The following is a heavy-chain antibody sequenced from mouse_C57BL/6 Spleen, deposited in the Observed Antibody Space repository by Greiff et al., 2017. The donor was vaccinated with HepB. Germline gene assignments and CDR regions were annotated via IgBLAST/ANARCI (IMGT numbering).Heavy chain of an antibody. CDR3: ARSNDYDGEFAY. V-gene: IGHV1-54*01. D-gene: IGHD2-4*01. J-gene: IGHJ3*01. CDR2: INPGSGGT. Sequence: QVQLKQSGAELVRPGTSVKVSCKASGYAFTNYLIEWVKQRPGQGLEWIGVINPGSGGTNYNEKFKGKATLTADKSSSTAYMQLSSLTSEDSAVYFCARSNDYDGEFAYWGQGTLVTVSA. CDR1: GYAFTNYL.